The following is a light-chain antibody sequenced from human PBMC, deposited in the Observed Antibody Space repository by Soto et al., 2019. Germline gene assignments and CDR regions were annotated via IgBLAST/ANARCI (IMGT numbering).Light chain of an antibody. J-gene: IGKJ1*01. CDR1: QSLVHNNGNTY. Sequence: DVVMTQSPLSLPVTLGQPASISCRSTQSLVHNNGNTYLIWFHQRPGQSPRRLIYKVSIRDSGVPDRFSGSGLATKSPLKISRVEADDVGIYYCMQATHWPRTFGQGTKVEIK. CDR2: KVS. V-gene: IGKV2-30*02. CDR3: MQATHWPRT.